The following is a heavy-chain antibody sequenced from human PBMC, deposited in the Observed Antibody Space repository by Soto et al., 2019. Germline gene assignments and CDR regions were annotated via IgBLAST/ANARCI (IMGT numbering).Heavy chain of an antibody. Sequence: QEQLVQSGAEMKKPGASVKVSCKASGFSFTTYDIDWVRQATGQGPEWMGWLNPNSGNRGYAQKFQGRMTMTRDTSTSTAYMELSDLRPEDTAVYYCARADNRAWASGYYDMDVWGQGTTVTVSS. D-gene: IGHD3-3*01. CDR2: LNPNSGNR. V-gene: IGHV1-8*01. J-gene: IGHJ6*02. CDR1: GFSFTTYD. CDR3: ARADNRAWASGYYDMDV.